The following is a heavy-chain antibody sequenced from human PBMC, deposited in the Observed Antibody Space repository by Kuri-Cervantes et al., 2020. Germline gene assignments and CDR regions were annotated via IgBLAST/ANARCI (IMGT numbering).Heavy chain of an antibody. Sequence: ASVKVSCKASGYTFTSYAMDWVRQAPGQGLEWMGWINTNTGNPTYAQGFTGRFVFSLDTSVSTAYLQISSLKAEDTAVYYCARVGFTMVRGVDLDYWGQGTLVTVSS. CDR1: GYTFTSYA. D-gene: IGHD3-10*01. J-gene: IGHJ4*02. CDR2: INTNTGNP. V-gene: IGHV7-4-1*02. CDR3: ARVGFTMVRGVDLDY.